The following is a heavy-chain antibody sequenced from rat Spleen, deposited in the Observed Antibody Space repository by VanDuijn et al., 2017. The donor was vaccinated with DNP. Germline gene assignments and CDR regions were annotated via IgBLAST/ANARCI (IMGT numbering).Heavy chain of an antibody. J-gene: IGHJ2*01. V-gene: IGHV3-1*01. CDR1: GYSITSNY. Sequence: EMQLQESGPGLVKPSQSLSLTCSVTGYSITSNYWGWIRKFPGNKMEWIGHISYSGGTTYNPSLKSRISITRDTSKNQFFLQLSSVTTEDTATYYCARWNIGTSTLDYWGQGVMVTVSS. D-gene: IGHD1-5*01. CDR3: ARWNIGTSTLDY. CDR2: ISYSGGT.